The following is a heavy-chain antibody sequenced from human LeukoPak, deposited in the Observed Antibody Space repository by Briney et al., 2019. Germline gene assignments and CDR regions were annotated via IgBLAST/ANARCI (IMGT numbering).Heavy chain of an antibody. CDR3: ARSSITMVRGVIKSTTSWYHYYNMDV. D-gene: IGHD3-10*01. CDR1: GFTFSSYA. CDR2: ISGSGGST. J-gene: IGHJ6*03. V-gene: IGHV3-23*01. Sequence: PGGSLRLSCAASGFTFSSYAMSWVRQAPGKGLEWVSAISGSGGSTYYADSVKGRFTISRDKSKNTLYLQMNSLRAEDTAVYYCARSSITMVRGVIKSTTSWYHYYNMDVWGKGTTVTVSS.